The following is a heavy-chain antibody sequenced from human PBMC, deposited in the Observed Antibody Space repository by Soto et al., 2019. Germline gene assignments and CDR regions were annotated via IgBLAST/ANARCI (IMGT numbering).Heavy chain of an antibody. V-gene: IGHV3-15*07. J-gene: IGHJ5*02. Sequence: EVQLVESGGGLVKPGGSLRLSCAASGFTFSNAWMNWVRQAPGKGLEWVGRIKRKTDGGTTDYAAPVKGRFTISRDDSKNTLYLQMNSLKTEDTAVYYCTTRTAWGQGTLVTVSS. CDR3: TTRTA. CDR1: GFTFSNAW. D-gene: IGHD1-1*01. CDR2: IKRKTDGGTT.